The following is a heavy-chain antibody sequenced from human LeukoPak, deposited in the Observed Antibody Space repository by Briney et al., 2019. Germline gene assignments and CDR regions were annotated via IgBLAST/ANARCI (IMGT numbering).Heavy chain of an antibody. CDR1: GFTFSSYA. D-gene: IGHD3-10*01. Sequence: GESLRLSCAASGFTFSSYAMSWVRHAPGKWLEWVSSIIIIGGSTYYADSVKGRSTISRDNSKTTLYLQMNSLRAEASALYYCARDGDYGSGSYYDCWGQGTMVTVSS. J-gene: IGHJ4*02. CDR3: ARDGDYGSGSYYDC. CDR2: IIIIGGST. V-gene: IGHV3-23*01.